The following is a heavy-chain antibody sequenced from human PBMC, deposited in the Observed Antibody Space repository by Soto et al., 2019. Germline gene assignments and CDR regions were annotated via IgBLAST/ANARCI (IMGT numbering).Heavy chain of an antibody. D-gene: IGHD2-21*01. CDR3: TTDLTIVVNDY. V-gene: IGHV3-11*04. CDR2: ISSSGSPL. CDR1: RGKCIYHG. Sequence: GLLRHCYGAARGKCIYHGGSWIRQAPGKKLEWVAYISSSGSPLYYADLVRGRFTISRDNAHNSLYLQMNSLTAEDTAVYYCTTDLTIVVNDYWGQGTLVTVSS. J-gene: IGHJ4*02.